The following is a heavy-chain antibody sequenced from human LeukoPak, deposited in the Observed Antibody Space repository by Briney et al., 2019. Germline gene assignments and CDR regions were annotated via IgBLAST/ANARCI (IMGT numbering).Heavy chain of an antibody. Sequence: GGSLRLSCAASGFTFDDYAMHWVRQAPGKGLEWVSGISWNSGSIGYADSVKGRFTISRDNAKNSLYLQMNSLRAEDTALYYCAKDNWDYYGSGFDPWGQGTLVTVSS. D-gene: IGHD3-10*01. CDR2: ISWNSGSI. CDR3: AKDNWDYYGSGFDP. J-gene: IGHJ5*02. V-gene: IGHV3-9*01. CDR1: GFTFDDYA.